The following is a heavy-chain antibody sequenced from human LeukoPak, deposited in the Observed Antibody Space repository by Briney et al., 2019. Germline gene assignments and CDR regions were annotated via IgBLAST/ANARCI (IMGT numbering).Heavy chain of an antibody. CDR1: GFTFSNYG. V-gene: IGHV3-NL1*01. Sequence: GGSLRLSCAASGFTFSNYGMHWVRQAPGKGLVWVSRINHDGSSTNYADSVKGRFTISRDNSKNTLYLQMNSLRAEDTAVYYCAKDDYYDTSGYRDWGQGTLVTVSS. CDR2: INHDGSST. J-gene: IGHJ4*02. CDR3: AKDDYYDTSGYRD. D-gene: IGHD3-22*01.